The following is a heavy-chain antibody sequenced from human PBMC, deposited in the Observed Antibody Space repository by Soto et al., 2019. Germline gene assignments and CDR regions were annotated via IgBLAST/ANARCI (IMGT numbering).Heavy chain of an antibody. J-gene: IGHJ6*03. V-gene: IGHV3-21*01. CDR3: VRVITMVRGVSISYYYYMDV. CDR2: ISSSSSYI. D-gene: IGHD3-10*01. CDR1: GFTFSSYS. Sequence: EVQLVESGGGLVKPGGSLRLSCAASGFTFSSYSMNWVRQAPGKGLEWVSSISSSSSYIYYADSVKGRFTISRDNAKNSLYLQMNSLRAEDTAVYYCVRVITMVRGVSISYYYYMDVWGKGTTVTVS.